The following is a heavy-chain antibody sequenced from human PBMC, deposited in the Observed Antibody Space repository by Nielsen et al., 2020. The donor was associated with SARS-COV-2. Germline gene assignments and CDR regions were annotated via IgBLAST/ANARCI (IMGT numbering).Heavy chain of an antibody. CDR1: GFTFSTYG. CDR2: IWHDGSKT. Sequence: GESLKISCAASGFTFSTYGMHWVRQAPGKGLEGVAAIWHDGSKTYYADSVKGRFTISRDNSKNTLYLQMHSLRAEDTAVYYCARESYSWSWYGPDYWGQGTLVTVSS. J-gene: IGHJ4*02. D-gene: IGHD1-26*01. CDR3: ARESYSWSWYGPDY. V-gene: IGHV3-33*01.